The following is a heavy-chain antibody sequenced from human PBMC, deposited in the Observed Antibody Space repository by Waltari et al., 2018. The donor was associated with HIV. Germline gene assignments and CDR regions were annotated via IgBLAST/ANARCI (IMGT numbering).Heavy chain of an antibody. V-gene: IGHV4-39*01. CDR3: ARHRGESVSDACDM. Sequence: QLQLQESGPGLVKPSETLSLTCTVSGASISSSSYYWGWIRQPPGKGLEWIGSMYYSGSTYYNPSLKRRVSISVATAKNQFSLKLSSVTAADTAVYYCARHRGESVSDACDMWGQGTMVTVSS. CDR2: MYYSGST. D-gene: IGHD2-8*01. CDR1: GASISSSSYY. J-gene: IGHJ3*02.